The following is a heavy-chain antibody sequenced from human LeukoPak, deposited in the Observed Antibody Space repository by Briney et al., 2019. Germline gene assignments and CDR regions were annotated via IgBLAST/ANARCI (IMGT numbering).Heavy chain of an antibody. CDR1: GGSISSYY. CDR3: AGGFDWGSNDY. Sequence: SETLPLTCTVSGGSISSYYWSWIRQPPGKGLEWIGYIYYSGSTNYNPSLKSRVTISVDTSKNQFSLKLSSVTAADTAVYYCAGGFDWGSNDYWGQGTLVTVSS. CDR2: IYYSGST. J-gene: IGHJ4*02. D-gene: IGHD3-16*01. V-gene: IGHV4-59*01.